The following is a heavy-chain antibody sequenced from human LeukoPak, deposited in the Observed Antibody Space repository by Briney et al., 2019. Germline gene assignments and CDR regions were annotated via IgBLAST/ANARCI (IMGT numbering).Heavy chain of an antibody. CDR1: GGSISSSRYY. J-gene: IGHJ6*03. V-gene: IGHV4-39*07. Sequence: SDTLTLTCTVSGGSISSSRYYWSWIRQPPGKGLEWIRSIHYSGSTYYNPSLKSRVTVSVDTSENQFSLELTSVTAAVTAVYYCARGGGFLEWLPRPGNMDVWGKGTTVTVSS. D-gene: IGHD3-3*01. CDR2: IHYSGST. CDR3: ARGGGFLEWLPRPGNMDV.